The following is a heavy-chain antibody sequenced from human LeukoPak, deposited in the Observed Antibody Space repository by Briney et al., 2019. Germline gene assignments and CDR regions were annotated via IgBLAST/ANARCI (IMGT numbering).Heavy chain of an antibody. J-gene: IGHJ4*02. V-gene: IGHV3-66*01. Sequence: GGSLRLSCAASGFTVSSNYMSWVRQAPGKGLEWVSVIYSGGSTYYADSVKGRFTISRDNSKNTLYLQMNSLRAEDTAVYYCARVTGYSYGSLDYWGQGTLVTVSS. CDR2: IYSGGST. CDR3: ARVTGYSYGSLDY. D-gene: IGHD5-18*01. CDR1: GFTVSSNY.